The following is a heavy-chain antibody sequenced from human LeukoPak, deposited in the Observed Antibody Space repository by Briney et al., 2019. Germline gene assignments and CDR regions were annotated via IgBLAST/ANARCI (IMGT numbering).Heavy chain of an antibody. CDR3: ARVDTAMVPPDY. D-gene: IGHD5-18*01. CDR2: IYYSGST. CDR1: GGSISSGDYY. Sequence: SETLSLTCTVSGGSISSGDYYWSWIRQPPGKGLEWIGYIYYSGSTYYNPSLKSRVAISVDTSKNQFSLKLSSVTAADTAVYYCARVDTAMVPPDYWGQGTLVTVSS. J-gene: IGHJ4*02. V-gene: IGHV4-30-4*01.